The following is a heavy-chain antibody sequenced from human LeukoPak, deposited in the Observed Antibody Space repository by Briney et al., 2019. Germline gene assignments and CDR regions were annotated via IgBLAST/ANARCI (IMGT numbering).Heavy chain of an antibody. CDR3: ARGPRIAVADYYYYGMDV. D-gene: IGHD6-19*01. CDR2: IIPIFGIA. CDR1: GGTFISYA. V-gene: IGHV1-69*04. J-gene: IGHJ6*02. Sequence: SVKVSCKASGGTFISYAISWVRQAPGQGLEWMGRIIPIFGIANYAQKFQGRVTITADKSTSTAYMELSSLRSEDTAVYYCARGPRIAVADYYYYGMDVWGQGTTVTVSS.